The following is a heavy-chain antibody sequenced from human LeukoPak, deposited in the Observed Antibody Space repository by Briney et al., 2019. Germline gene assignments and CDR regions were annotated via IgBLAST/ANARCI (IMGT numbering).Heavy chain of an antibody. D-gene: IGHD3-22*01. CDR1: GFTFDEYG. Sequence: PGGSLRLSCAASGFTFDEYGMTWVRQAPGKWLEWVSGISRNGGSAGYADSVKGRFTITRDNAKNSLYLQMNSLRAEDTALYYCARSITMMNLWGQGTLVTVSS. J-gene: IGHJ4*02. CDR3: ARSITMMNL. CDR2: ISRNGGSA. V-gene: IGHV3-20*04.